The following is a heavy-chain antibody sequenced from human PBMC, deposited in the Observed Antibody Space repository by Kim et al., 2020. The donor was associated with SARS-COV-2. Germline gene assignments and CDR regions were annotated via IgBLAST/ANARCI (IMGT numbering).Heavy chain of an antibody. CDR3: ARGGGSGWYWFDP. J-gene: IGHJ5*02. V-gene: IGHV4-34*01. D-gene: IGHD6-19*01. Sequence: SNPSLKSRVTISVATSKNQFSLKLSSVTAADTAVYYCARGGGSGWYWFDPWGQGTLVTVSS.